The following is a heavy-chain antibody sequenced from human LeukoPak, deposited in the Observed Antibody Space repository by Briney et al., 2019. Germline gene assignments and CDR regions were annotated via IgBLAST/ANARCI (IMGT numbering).Heavy chain of an antibody. D-gene: IGHD3-16*02. CDR2: INPNSGGT. CDR3: ARVDYDYVWGSYRPTDY. J-gene: IGHJ4*02. Sequence: ASVKVSCKASGYTFTGYYMHWVRQAPGQGLEWMGWINPNSGGTNYAQKFQGRVTMTTDTSTSTAYMELRSLRSDDTAVYYCARVDYDYVWGSYRPTDYWGQGTLVTVSS. CDR1: GYTFTGYY. V-gene: IGHV1-2*02.